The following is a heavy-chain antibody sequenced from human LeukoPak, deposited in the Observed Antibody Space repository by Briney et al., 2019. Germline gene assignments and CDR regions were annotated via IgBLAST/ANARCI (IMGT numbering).Heavy chain of an antibody. CDR1: GFTYSSYA. CDR2: ISGSGGST. Sequence: GGSLRLSCAASGFTYSSYAMSWVRQAPGKGLEWVSAISGSGGSTYYADSVKGRFTISRDNSKNTLYLQMNSLRAEDTAVYYCASHYDILTGYIDYWGQGTLVTVSS. J-gene: IGHJ4*02. CDR3: ASHYDILTGYIDY. D-gene: IGHD3-9*01. V-gene: IGHV3-23*01.